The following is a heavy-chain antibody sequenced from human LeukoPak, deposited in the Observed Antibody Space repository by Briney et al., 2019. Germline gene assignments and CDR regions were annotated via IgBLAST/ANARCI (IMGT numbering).Heavy chain of an antibody. Sequence: PSETLSLTCTVSGGSISSYYWSWIRQPPGKGLEWIGYIHYSGSTNYNPSLKSRVTISVDTSKNQFSLKLSSVTAADTAVYYCARFIVATIRDAFDIWGQGTMVTVSS. J-gene: IGHJ3*02. D-gene: IGHD5-12*01. CDR1: GGSISSYY. V-gene: IGHV4-59*08. CDR3: ARFIVATIRDAFDI. CDR2: IHYSGST.